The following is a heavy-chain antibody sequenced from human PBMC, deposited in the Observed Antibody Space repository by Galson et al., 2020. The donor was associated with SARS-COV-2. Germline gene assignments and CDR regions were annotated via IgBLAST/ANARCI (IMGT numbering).Heavy chain of an antibody. CDR2: IFYGGSV. CDR1: GGAIGSTGDY. J-gene: IGHJ3*01. V-gene: IGHV4-39*01. Sequence: SETLSLTCNVSGGAIGSTGDYWGWIRQPPGRGLEWIGTIFYGGSVYNNPSLKSRVTISADKSRNQFSLRLTSVTAADTAVYYCARHSRGLLSFAFDLWVPGTMVTVSS. CDR3: ARHSRGLLSFAFDL. D-gene: IGHD3-10*01.